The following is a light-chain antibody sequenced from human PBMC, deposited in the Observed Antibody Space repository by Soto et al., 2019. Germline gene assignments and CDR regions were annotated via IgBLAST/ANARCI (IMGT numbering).Light chain of an antibody. CDR3: QLRSNWPPALT. Sequence: EIVLTQSPATLSLSPGERATLSCSASQSISSYLAWYQQKPGQAPRLLIYDASNRATGIPARFSGSGSGTDFTLTISSLEPEDFAVYYCQLRSNWPPALTFGGGTKVEIK. J-gene: IGKJ4*01. V-gene: IGKV3-11*01. CDR2: DAS. CDR1: QSISSY.